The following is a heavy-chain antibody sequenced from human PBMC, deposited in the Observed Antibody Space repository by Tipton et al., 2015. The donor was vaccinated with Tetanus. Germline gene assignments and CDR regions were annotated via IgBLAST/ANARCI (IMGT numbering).Heavy chain of an antibody. CDR2: SRYDGTDK. CDR3: AREADCSGGSCFSGDFDT. J-gene: IGHJ4*02. D-gene: IGHD2-15*01. V-gene: IGHV3-33*01. Sequence: AASGFIFSSYGIHWVRQAPGKELEWLAVSRYDGTDKYYADSVKGRFTISRDNSKNTLYLQMNSLRAEDTALYYCAREADCSGGSCFSGDFDTWGQGTQVTVSS. CDR1: GFIFSSYG.